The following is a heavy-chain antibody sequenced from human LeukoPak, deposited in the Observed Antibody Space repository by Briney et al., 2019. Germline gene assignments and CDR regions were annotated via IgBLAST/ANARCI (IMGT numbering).Heavy chain of an antibody. Sequence: GGSLRLSCAASGFTFSSYSMNWVRRAPGKGLEWVSSISSSSSYIYYADSVKGRFTISRDNAKNSLYLQMNSLRAEDTAVYYCAKDLYYYYMDVWGKGTTVTVSS. J-gene: IGHJ6*03. CDR3: AKDLYYYYMDV. CDR2: ISSSSSYI. V-gene: IGHV3-21*01. CDR1: GFTFSSYS.